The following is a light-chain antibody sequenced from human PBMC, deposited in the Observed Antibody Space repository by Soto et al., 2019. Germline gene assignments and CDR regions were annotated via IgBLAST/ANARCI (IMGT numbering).Light chain of an antibody. Sequence: QSALTQTPSASGSPGQSVTISCTGASSDVGGYNFVSWYQQHPGKAPNLMVYEVNKRPSGVPDRFSGSKSGNTASLTVSGLQAEDEADYYCSSFAGSTNSPVFGGGTKLTVL. CDR2: EVN. CDR3: SSFAGSTNSPV. V-gene: IGLV2-8*01. CDR1: SSDVGGYNF. J-gene: IGLJ2*01.